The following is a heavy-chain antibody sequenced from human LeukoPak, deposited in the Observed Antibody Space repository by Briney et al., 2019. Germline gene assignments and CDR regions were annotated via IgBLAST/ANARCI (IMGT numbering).Heavy chain of an antibody. D-gene: IGHD6-19*01. CDR2: ISGSGVST. Sequence: GGSLRLSCAASGFTFSGYAMSWVRQAPGKGLEWVSTISGSGVSTYYADSVKGRFTSSRDNAKNSLYLEMNSLRAEDTAVYYCAREIVSAVAGNFDCWGQGTLVTVSS. CDR1: GFTFSGYA. CDR3: AREIVSAVAGNFDC. J-gene: IGHJ4*02. V-gene: IGHV3-23*01.